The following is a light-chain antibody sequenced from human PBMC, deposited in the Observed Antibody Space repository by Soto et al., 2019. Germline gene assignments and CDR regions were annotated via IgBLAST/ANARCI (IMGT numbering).Light chain of an antibody. J-gene: IGLJ1*01. CDR3: CSYAGSYTFV. CDR2: DVS. CDR1: SSDVGGYNY. V-gene: IGLV2-11*01. Sequence: QSVLAQPRSASGSPGQSVIISCTGTSSDVGGYNYVSWYQQHPGKAPKLMIYDVSKRPSGVPDRFSGSKSGNTASLTISGLQAEDEADYYCCSYAGSYTFVFGTGNKDTVL.